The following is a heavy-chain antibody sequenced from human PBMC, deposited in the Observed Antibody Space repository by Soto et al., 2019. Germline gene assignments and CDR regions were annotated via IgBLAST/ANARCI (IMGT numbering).Heavy chain of an antibody. Sequence: GGSLRLSCAASGFTFSSYWMSWVRQAPGKGLEWVANIKQDGSEKYYVDSVKGRFTISRDNAKNSLYPQMNSLRAEDTAVYYCARDEGYCSSTSCYMGLYYYYYYMDVWGKGTTVTVSS. J-gene: IGHJ6*03. CDR1: GFTFSSYW. D-gene: IGHD2-2*02. CDR3: ARDEGYCSSTSCYMGLYYYYYYMDV. V-gene: IGHV3-7*01. CDR2: IKQDGSEK.